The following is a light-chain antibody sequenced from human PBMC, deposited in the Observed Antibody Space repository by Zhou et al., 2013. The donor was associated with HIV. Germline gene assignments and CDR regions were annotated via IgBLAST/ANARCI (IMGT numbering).Light chain of an antibody. CDR1: QGVGNY. Sequence: DIQMTQSPSSLSASVGDRVTITCRASQGVGNYLAWYQQKPGEVPNLLIYSASTLQFGVPSRFSGSGSGTQFTLTISSLQPDDFATYYCQQYNTYPRTFGQGTKVDIK. CDR3: QQYNTYPRT. V-gene: IGKV1-27*01. J-gene: IGKJ1*01. CDR2: SAS.